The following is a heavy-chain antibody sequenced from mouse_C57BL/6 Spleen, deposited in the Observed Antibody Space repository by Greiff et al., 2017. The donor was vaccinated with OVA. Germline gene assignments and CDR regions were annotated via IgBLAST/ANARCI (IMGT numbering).Heavy chain of an antibody. V-gene: IGHV5-17*01. Sequence: EVQVVESGGGLVKPAGSLKLSCAASGFTFSDYGMHWVRQAPEKGLEWVAYISSGSSTNYYADTVTGRFTISSDNAKNTLFLQMTSLRSEDTAMYYCARGALDAMDYWGQGTSVTVSS. CDR2: ISSGSSTN. J-gene: IGHJ4*01. CDR1: GFTFSDYG. CDR3: ARGALDAMDY.